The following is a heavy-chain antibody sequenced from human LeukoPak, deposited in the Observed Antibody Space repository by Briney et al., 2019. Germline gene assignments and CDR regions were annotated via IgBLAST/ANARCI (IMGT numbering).Heavy chain of an antibody. CDR1: GGTFSSYA. CDR3: ARAPADLLTAHYCCGMDV. Sequence: SVKVSCKASGGTFSSYAISWVRQAPGQGLEWMGGIIPIFGTANYAQKFQGRVTITADESTSTAYMELSSLRSEDTAVYYCARAPADLLTAHYCCGMDVWGQGTTVTVSS. CDR2: IIPIFGTA. J-gene: IGHJ6*02. V-gene: IGHV1-69*13. D-gene: IGHD3-9*01.